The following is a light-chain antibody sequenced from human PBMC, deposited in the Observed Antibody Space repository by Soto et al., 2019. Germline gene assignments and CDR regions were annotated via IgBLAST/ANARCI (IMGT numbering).Light chain of an antibody. CDR2: RNN. J-gene: IGLJ2*01. CDR1: SSNIGAGFD. CDR3: AAWDDSLSGRV. Sequence: QSVLTQPPSVSGAPGQRVTISCTGSSSNIGAGFDVHWYHQIAGTAPKLLIYRNNQRPSGVPDRFSGSKSGTSASLAISGLRSEDEADYYCAAWDDSLSGRVFGGGTQLTVL. V-gene: IGLV1-47*01.